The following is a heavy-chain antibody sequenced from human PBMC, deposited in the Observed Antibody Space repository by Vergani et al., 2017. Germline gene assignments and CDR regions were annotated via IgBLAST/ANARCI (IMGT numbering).Heavy chain of an antibody. V-gene: IGHV3-9*01. CDR2: ISWNSGSI. J-gene: IGHJ5*02. Sequence: VQLVESGGGLVQPGRSLRLSCAASGFTFDDYAMHWVRQAPGKGLEWVSGISWNSGSIGYADSVKGRFTISRDNAKNSLYLQMNSLRAEDTALYYCAKDVTIFGVVTGGLDPWGQGTLVTVSS. CDR3: AKDVTIFGVVTGGLDP. D-gene: IGHD3-3*01. CDR1: GFTFDDYA.